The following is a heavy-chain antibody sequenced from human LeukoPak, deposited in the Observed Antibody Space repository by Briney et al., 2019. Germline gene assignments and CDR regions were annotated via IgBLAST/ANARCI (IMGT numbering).Heavy chain of an antibody. J-gene: IGHJ4*02. D-gene: IGHD5-24*01. CDR1: GYTFTNFG. CDR3: ARDASTIRFDY. CDR2: INTNTGNP. V-gene: IGHV7-4-1*02. Sequence: GASVKVSCKASGYTFTNFGINWVRQAPGQGLEWVGWINTNTGNPSYVQGFAGRFVFSLDTSVSTAYLQISSLKAEDTAVYYCARDASTIRFDYWGQGTLVTVSS.